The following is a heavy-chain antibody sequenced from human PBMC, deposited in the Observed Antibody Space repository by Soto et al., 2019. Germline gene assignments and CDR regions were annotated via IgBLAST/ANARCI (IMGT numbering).Heavy chain of an antibody. J-gene: IGHJ4*02. V-gene: IGHV3-23*01. CDR2: ISGSGGST. D-gene: IGHD2-2*02. CDR3: AKGGRYCSSTSCYIPYYFDY. Sequence: PVGSLRLSCAASGFTFSSYAMSWVRQAPGKGLEWVSAISGSGGSTYYADSVKGRFTISRDNSKNTLYLQMNSLRAEDTAVYYCAKGGRYCSSTSCYIPYYFDYWGQGTLVTVS. CDR1: GFTFSSYA.